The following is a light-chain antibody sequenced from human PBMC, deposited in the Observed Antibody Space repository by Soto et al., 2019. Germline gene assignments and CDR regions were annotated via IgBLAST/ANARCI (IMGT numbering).Light chain of an antibody. CDR3: QSYDSSLSRV. J-gene: IGLJ1*01. CDR1: SSNIGAGYD. V-gene: IGLV1-40*01. CDR2: GDN. Sequence: QSVLTQPPSVSGAPGQKNTISCTGSSSNIGAGYDVHWYRQFPGAAPKLLISGDNNRPSGVPDRFSGSKSGTSASLAITGLQAEDEADYYCQSYDSSLSRVFGTGTKLTVL.